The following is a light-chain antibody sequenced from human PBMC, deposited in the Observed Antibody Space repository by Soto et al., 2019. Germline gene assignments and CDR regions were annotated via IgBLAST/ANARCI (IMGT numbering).Light chain of an antibody. Sequence: QSVLTQPPSASGTPGQKVTVSCSGSTSNIGSKTVNWYQQLPGSAPILLIYRDNQRPSGVPDRFSGSKSGTSAYLAISGLQSDDEADYYCSAWDESLNGVVFGGGTKVTVL. CDR3: SAWDESLNGVV. V-gene: IGLV1-44*01. CDR2: RDN. CDR1: TSNIGSKT. J-gene: IGLJ2*01.